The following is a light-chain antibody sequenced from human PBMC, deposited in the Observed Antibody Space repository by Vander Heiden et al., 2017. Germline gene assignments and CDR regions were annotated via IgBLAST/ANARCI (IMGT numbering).Light chain of an antibody. CDR2: AAS. Sequence: DIQMTQSPSFLSASVGDRVTITCRASQRISSYLHWYQQKPGKAPKLLIYAASSLQSGVPSRFSGSGSGTDFTLTISSLQPEDFATYYCQQCYSTPCTFGPGTKVDIK. CDR3: QQCYSTPCT. CDR1: QRISSY. V-gene: IGKV1-39*01. J-gene: IGKJ3*01.